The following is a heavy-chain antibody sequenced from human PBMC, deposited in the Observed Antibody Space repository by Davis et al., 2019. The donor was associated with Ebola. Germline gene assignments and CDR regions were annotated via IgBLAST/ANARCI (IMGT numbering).Heavy chain of an antibody. D-gene: IGHD2-2*01. CDR3: ARLHRTSSRLDY. V-gene: IGHV1-2*02. CDR2: VNPNSGGT. CDR1: GYTLTDYY. Sequence: ASVKVSCKASGYTLTDYYIHWVRQAPGQGPEWMGWVNPNSGGTNYAQNFQGRVTMTRDTSISTAYMELTSLRSDDTAVYYCARLHRTSSRLDYWGQGTLVTVSS. J-gene: IGHJ4*02.